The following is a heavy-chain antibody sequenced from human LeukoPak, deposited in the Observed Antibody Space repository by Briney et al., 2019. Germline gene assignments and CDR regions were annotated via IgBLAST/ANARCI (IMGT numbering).Heavy chain of an antibody. V-gene: IGHV3-23*01. Sequence: PGGSLRLSCAASGFTFSSYAMSWVRQAPGKGLECLSSIRGSGVSTYYADSVKGRFTISRDNSKNTLYLQMDSLRVEDTAVYYCANPEWLLPSYYYYGLDVWGQGTTVTVSS. J-gene: IGHJ6*02. D-gene: IGHD3-3*01. CDR1: GFTFSSYA. CDR3: ANPEWLLPSYYYYGLDV. CDR2: IRGSGVST.